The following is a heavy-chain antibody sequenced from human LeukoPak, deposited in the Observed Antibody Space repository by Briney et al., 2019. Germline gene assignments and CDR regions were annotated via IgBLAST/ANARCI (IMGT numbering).Heavy chain of an antibody. V-gene: IGHV4-39*01. CDR3: ALSRDGYNSLFDY. CDR2: IDYSGST. CDR1: GGSISSSSYY. J-gene: IGHJ4*02. D-gene: IGHD5-24*01. Sequence: SETLSLTCTVSGGSISSSSYYWGWIRQPPGKGLDGIGRIDYSGSTYYSPSLESRVTITVDTSKNQFSLKLSSVTAADTAVYYCALSRDGYNSLFDYWGQGTLVTVSS.